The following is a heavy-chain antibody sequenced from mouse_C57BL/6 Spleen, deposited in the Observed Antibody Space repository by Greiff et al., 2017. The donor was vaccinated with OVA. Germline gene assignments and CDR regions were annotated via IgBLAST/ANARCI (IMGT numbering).Heavy chain of an antibody. CDR3: TAGLFDY. D-gene: IGHD3-1*01. J-gene: IGHJ2*01. CDR2: IRLKSDNYAT. CDR1: GFTFSNYW. Sequence: EVKLEESGGGLVQPGGSMKLSCVASGFTFSNYWMNWVRQSPAKGLEWVAQIRLKSDNYATHYAESVKGRFTISRDDSKSSVYLQMNNLRAEDTGIYYCTAGLFDYWGQGTTLTVSS. V-gene: IGHV6-3*01.